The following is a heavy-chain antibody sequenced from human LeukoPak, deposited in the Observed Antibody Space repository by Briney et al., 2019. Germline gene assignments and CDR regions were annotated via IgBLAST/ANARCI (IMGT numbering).Heavy chain of an antibody. Sequence: GSLGLSCVASGFTFSSYAMNWVRQAPGKGLEWVSSISTSSAYIYYADSVKGRFTISRDNAKNSLYLQMNSLRAEDTAVYYCARPYCSGGSCYAKAFDYWGQGTLVTVSS. J-gene: IGHJ4*02. V-gene: IGHV3-21*01. CDR1: GFTFSSYA. CDR2: ISTSSAYI. D-gene: IGHD2-15*01. CDR3: ARPYCSGGSCYAKAFDY.